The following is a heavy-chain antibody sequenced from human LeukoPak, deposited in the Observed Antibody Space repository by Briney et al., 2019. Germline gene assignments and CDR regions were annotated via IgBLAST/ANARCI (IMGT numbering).Heavy chain of an antibody. CDR1: TGSINDYY. J-gene: IGHJ6*04. V-gene: IGHV4-4*07. D-gene: IGHD3-10*01. CDR3: AREGKWFGTYYYCLDV. Sequence: SETLSLTCTVSTGSINDYYWSWVRQLAGKGLEWLGRIYSSGGTTYNPSLKSRITMSVDTSKNQFSLKMTSVTAADTAVYYCAREGKWFGTYYYCLDVWGKGTTVTVSS. CDR2: IYSSGGT.